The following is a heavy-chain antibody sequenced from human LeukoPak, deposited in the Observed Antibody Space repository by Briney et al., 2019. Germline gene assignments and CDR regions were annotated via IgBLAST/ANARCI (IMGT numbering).Heavy chain of an antibody. J-gene: IGHJ5*02. CDR1: GGTFSSYA. V-gene: IGHV1-69*13. CDR3: ARVTGVAATTNNWFDP. D-gene: IGHD2-15*01. Sequence: SVKVSCXASGGTFSSYAISWVRQAPGQGLEWMGGIIPIFGTANYAQKFQGRVTITADESTSTAYMELSSLRSEDTAVYYCARVTGVAATTNNWFDPWGQGTLVTVSS. CDR2: IIPIFGTA.